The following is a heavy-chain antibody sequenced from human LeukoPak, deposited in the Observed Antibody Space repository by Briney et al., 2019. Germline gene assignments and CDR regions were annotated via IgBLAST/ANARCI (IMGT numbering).Heavy chain of an antibody. CDR3: AKFHLYYDSTGYYFKAFDI. Sequence: SETLSLTCTVSGGSISGYYWSWIRQPPGKGLEWIGYIYDSGSTNYNPSLKSRVTISVDTSKNQFSLKLSSVTAADTAVYYCAKFHLYYDSTGYYFKAFDIWGQGTMVTVSS. J-gene: IGHJ3*02. CDR1: GGSISGYY. D-gene: IGHD3-22*01. CDR2: IYDSGST. V-gene: IGHV4-59*01.